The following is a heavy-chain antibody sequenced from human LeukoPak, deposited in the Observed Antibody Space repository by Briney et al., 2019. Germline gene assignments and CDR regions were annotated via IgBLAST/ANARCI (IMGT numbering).Heavy chain of an antibody. Sequence: SETLSLTCAVYGGSFSGYYWSWIRQPPGKGLEWIGEINHSGSTNYNPSLKSRVTISVDTSKNQFSLKLSSVTAADTAVYSCARVYSRLHFDYWGQGTLVTVSS. V-gene: IGHV4-34*01. CDR3: ARVYSRLHFDY. D-gene: IGHD2-21*01. CDR1: GGSFSGYY. J-gene: IGHJ4*02. CDR2: INHSGST.